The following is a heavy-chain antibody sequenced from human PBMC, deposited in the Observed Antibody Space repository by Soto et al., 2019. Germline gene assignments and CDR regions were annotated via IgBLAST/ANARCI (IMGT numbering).Heavy chain of an antibody. D-gene: IGHD2-2*01. CDR1: AFTFSNYA. Sequence: GGSLRLSCAASAFTFSNYAMHWVRQAPGKGLEWVAVISYDGSNKYYADSVKGRFTIYRYNSNNTLYLQMNSLRADDTAVYYCARDLCSTTSCSASGLDVWGQGTTVTVSS. V-gene: IGHV3-30-3*01. J-gene: IGHJ6*02. CDR3: ARDLCSTTSCSASGLDV. CDR2: ISYDGSNK.